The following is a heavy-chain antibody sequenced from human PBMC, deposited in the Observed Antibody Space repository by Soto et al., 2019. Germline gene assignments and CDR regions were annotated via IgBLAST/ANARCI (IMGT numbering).Heavy chain of an antibody. CDR1: GFTFSSYS. D-gene: IGHD3-22*01. V-gene: IGHV3-21*01. J-gene: IGHJ3*02. Sequence: GSLRLSCAAPGFTFSSYSMNWVRQAPGKGLDWVSSISSSSSYIYYADSVKGRFTISRDNAKNSLYLQMNSLRAEDTAVYYCARGGDYYDSSGYYYVTPGAFDIWGQGXMVTV. CDR3: ARGGDYYDSSGYYYVTPGAFDI. CDR2: ISSSSSYI.